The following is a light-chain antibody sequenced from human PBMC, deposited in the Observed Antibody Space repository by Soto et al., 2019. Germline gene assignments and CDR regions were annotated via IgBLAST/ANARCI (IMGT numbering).Light chain of an antibody. CDR3: QQYETYRKT. Sequence: DIQITPYPSPLSAFVGDRVTITCRASQSINKWLAWYQQKPGKAPKILIYDASSLESGVPSRFSGSGSGTEFTLTISRVQPEDFATYYCQQYETYRKTFGQGTKVDIK. J-gene: IGKJ1*01. CDR2: DAS. CDR1: QSINKW. V-gene: IGKV1-5*01.